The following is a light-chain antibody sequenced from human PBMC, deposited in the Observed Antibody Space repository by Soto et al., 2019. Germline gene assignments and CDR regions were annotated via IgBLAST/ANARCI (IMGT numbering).Light chain of an antibody. CDR1: QSVSSY. J-gene: IGKJ5*01. V-gene: IGKV3-11*01. CDR2: DAS. Sequence: EIVLTQSPATLSLSPGERATLSCRASQSVSSYLAWYQQKPGQAPRLLIYDASNRATGIPARFSGSGSGTAVTLTISSREPEDFAVYYCQQRSNWRVITFGQGTRLEIK. CDR3: QQRSNWRVIT.